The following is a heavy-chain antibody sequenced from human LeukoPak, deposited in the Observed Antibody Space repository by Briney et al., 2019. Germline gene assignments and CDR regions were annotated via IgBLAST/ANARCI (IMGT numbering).Heavy chain of an antibody. CDR2: IYHSGST. J-gene: IGHJ4*02. V-gene: IGHV4-38-2*02. CDR1: GGSISSYY. D-gene: IGHD3-10*01. Sequence: SETLSLTCTVSGGSISSYYWGWIRQPPGKGLEWIGSIYHSGSTYYNPSLKSRVTISVDTSKNQFSLKLSSVTAADTAVYYCARSGREYYYGSGSYFVDYWGQGTLVTVSS. CDR3: ARSGREYYYGSGSYFVDY.